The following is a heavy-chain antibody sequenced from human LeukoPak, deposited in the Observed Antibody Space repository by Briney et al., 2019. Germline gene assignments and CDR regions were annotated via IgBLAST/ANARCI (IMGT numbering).Heavy chain of an antibody. V-gene: IGHV4-39*01. CDR2: IYYSGST. CDR3: ARREDYYGSGSPFDY. J-gene: IGHJ4*02. Sequence: SETLSLTCTVSGGSISSSSYYWGWIRQPPGKGLEWIGSIYYSGSTYYNPSLKSRVTISVDTSKNQFSLKLSSVTAADTAVYYCARREDYYGSGSPFDYWGQGTLVTVSS. D-gene: IGHD3-10*01. CDR1: GGSISSSSYY.